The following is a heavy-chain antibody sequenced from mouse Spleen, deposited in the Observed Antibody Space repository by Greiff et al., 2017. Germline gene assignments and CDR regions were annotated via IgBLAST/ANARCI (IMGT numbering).Heavy chain of an antibody. CDR1: GYSITSGYY. Sequence: VQLQQSGPGLVKPSQSLSLTCSVTGYSITSGYYWNWIRQFPGNKLEWMGYISYDGSNNYNPSLKNRISITRDTSKNQFFLKLNSVTTEDTATYYCARGTGGFAYWGQGTLVTVSA. CDR2: ISYDGSN. CDR3: ARGTGGFAY. V-gene: IGHV3-6*01. D-gene: IGHD4-1*01. J-gene: IGHJ3*01.